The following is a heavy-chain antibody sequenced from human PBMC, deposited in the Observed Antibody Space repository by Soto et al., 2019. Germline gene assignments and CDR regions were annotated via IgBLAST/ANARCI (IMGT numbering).Heavy chain of an antibody. D-gene: IGHD2-15*01. CDR1: GSTFSRYS. Sequence: PWGSLRLSCSASGSTFSRYSMNWVRQAPGKGLEWISYVSSSSSTIYYADSVKGRFTISKDNAKNSLSLQMNRLRDEDTAVYYCASTHFSSYWSTGSCYEVGYPYCGTDAWGQGNPLSVS. CDR3: ASTHFSSYWSTGSCYEVGYPYCGTDA. J-gene: IGHJ6*02. CDR2: VSSSSSTI. V-gene: IGHV3-48*02.